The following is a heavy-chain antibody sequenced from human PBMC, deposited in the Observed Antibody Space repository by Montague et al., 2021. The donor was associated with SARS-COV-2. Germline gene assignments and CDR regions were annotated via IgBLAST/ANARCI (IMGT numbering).Heavy chain of an antibody. CDR1: GGSISSSNYY. Sequence: SETLSLTCTVAGGSISSSNYYWGWIRQPPGKGLEWIGCLFYSGSSFYNPSLKSRVTISVDTSKNQFSLRLSSVTAADTAVYYCVAEWLAIYYFDFWGQGTLVTVSS. V-gene: IGHV4-39*01. J-gene: IGHJ4*02. D-gene: IGHD6-19*01. CDR3: VAEWLAIYYFDF. CDR2: LFYSGSS.